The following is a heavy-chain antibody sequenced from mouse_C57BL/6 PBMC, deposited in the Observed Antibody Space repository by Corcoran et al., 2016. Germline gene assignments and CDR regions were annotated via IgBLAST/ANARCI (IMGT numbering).Heavy chain of an antibody. V-gene: IGHV9-3*01. CDR3: ASYSNYVFAY. J-gene: IGHJ3*01. CDR1: GYTFTTYG. Sequence: QIQLVQSGPELKKPGETVKISCKASGYTFTTYGMSWVKQAPGKGLKWMGWINTYSGVPTYADDFKGRFAFSLETSASTAYLQINNHKNEDTATYFCASYSNYVFAYWGQGTLVTVSA. D-gene: IGHD2-5*01. CDR2: INTYSGVP.